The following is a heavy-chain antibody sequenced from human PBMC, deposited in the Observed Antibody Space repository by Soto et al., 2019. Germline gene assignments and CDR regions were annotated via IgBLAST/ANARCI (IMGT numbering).Heavy chain of an antibody. CDR3: GKVLVGATGHTDSDS. CDR1: GGSIYRSGYY. Sequence: PSETLSLTCTVSGGSIYRSGYYWGWIRQPPGRGLEWIGNIDYNEVTYSNPSLKSRVTISRDTSKTQFSLKLTAVTAADTALYYCGKVLVGATGHTDSDSWGPGTLVTVSS. V-gene: IGHV4-39*01. D-gene: IGHD2-15*01. J-gene: IGHJ4*02. CDR2: IDYNEVT.